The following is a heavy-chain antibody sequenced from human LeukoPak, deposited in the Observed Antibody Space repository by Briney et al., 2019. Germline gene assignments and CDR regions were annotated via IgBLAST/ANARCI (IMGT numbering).Heavy chain of an antibody. CDR2: VYNSAST. J-gene: IGHJ3*02. V-gene: IGHV4-59*08. CDR3: ARHRSVWYDFDI. CDR1: GASIRSYY. Sequence: SGTLSLTCTVSGASIRSYYWGWVRQPPGKGLEWIGYVYNSASTDYNPSLKSRLSMSIDTPNNRFSLKLTSVTAANTAMYYCARHRSVWYDFDIWGQGIMVTVSS. D-gene: IGHD2-8*02.